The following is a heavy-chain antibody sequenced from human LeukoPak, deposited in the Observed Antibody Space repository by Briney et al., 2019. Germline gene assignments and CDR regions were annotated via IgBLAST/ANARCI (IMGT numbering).Heavy chain of an antibody. Sequence: ETLSLTCTVSGYSISSGYYWGWIRQPPGKGLEWIGCIYHSGSTYYNPSLKSRVTISLDTSKNQFSLKLSSVAAADTAVYYCARLPPGTTGTTRRYYYYYYMDVWGKGTTVTISS. V-gene: IGHV4-38-2*02. D-gene: IGHD1-1*01. J-gene: IGHJ6*03. CDR2: IYHSGST. CDR1: GYSISSGYY. CDR3: ARLPPGTTGTTRRYYYYYYMDV.